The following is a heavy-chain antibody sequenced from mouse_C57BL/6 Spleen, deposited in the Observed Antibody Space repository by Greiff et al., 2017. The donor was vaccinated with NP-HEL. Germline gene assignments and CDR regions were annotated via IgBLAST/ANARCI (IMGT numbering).Heavy chain of an antibody. Sequence: QVQLQQPGAELVKPRASVKLSCKASGYTFTSYWMHWVKQRPGQGLEWIGMIHPNSGSTNYNEKFKSKATLTVDKSSSTAYMQLSSLTSEDSAVYYCARSRETAFDYWGQGTTLTVSS. V-gene: IGHV1-64*01. CDR3: ARSRETAFDY. J-gene: IGHJ2*01. CDR2: IHPNSGST. CDR1: GYTFTSYW.